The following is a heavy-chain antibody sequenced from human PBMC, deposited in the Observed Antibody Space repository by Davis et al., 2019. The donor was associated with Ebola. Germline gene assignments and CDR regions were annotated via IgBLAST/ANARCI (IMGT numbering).Heavy chain of an antibody. D-gene: IGHD1-26*01. J-gene: IGHJ3*02. CDR3: ARQFSESYGDAFDI. V-gene: IGHV3-23*01. Sequence: GESLKISCAASGFTFSRYAMSWVRQAPGKGLEWVSAISGSGGSTYYADSVKGRFTISRDNSKNTLYLQMNSLRAEDTAMYYCARQFSESYGDAFDIWGQGTMVTVSS. CDR1: GFTFSRYA. CDR2: ISGSGGST.